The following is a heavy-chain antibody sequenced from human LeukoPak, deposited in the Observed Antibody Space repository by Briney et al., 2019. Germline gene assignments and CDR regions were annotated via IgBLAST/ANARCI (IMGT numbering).Heavy chain of an antibody. CDR1: GFTVSSNY. J-gene: IGHJ4*02. Sequence: PGGSLRLSCAASGFTVSSNYMSWVRQAPGKGLEWVSLIYSGGGTYYADSVKGRFTISRDNSKNTLYLQMNSLRAEDTAVYYCAKQFYGDYGAFNYWGQGTLVTVSS. CDR2: IYSGGGT. D-gene: IGHD4-17*01. V-gene: IGHV3-53*01. CDR3: AKQFYGDYGAFNY.